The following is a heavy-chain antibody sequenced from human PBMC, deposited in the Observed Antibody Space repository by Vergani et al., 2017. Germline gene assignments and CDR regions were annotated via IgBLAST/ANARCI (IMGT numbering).Heavy chain of an antibody. CDR3: ARLYDYVWGSYRYPYYFDY. CDR1: GGSISSGGYY. D-gene: IGHD3-16*02. V-gene: IGHV4-31*03. CDR2: IYYSGST. Sequence: QVQLQESGPGLVKPSQTLSLTCTVSGGSISSGGYYWSWIRQHPGKGLEWIGYIYYSGSTNYNPSLKSRVTISVDTSKNQFSLKLSSVTAADTAVYYCARLYDYVWGSYRYPYYFDYWGQGTLVTVSS. J-gene: IGHJ4*02.